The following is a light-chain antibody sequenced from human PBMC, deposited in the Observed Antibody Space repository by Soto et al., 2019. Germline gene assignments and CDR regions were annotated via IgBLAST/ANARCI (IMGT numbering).Light chain of an antibody. CDR3: RSYACSYISEV. Sequence: QSALTQPRSVSGSPGQSVTISCTGTSSDVGGYNYVSWYQQHPGKAPKLMIYDVSKRPSGVPDRFSGSNSGNSTSLTISGLQAEDEADYYCRSYACSYISEVFGTGTKLTVL. CDR1: SSDVGGYNY. CDR2: DVS. J-gene: IGLJ1*01. V-gene: IGLV2-11*01.